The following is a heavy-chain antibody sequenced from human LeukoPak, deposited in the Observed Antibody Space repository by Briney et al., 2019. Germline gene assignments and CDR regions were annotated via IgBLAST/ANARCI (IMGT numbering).Heavy chain of an antibody. Sequence: GRSLRLSCAASGFTFSSYGMHWVRQAPGKGLEWVAVIWDDGSNKYYPDSVKGRFTISRDNSENTLYLQVNSLRAEDTAAYYCARDANFGYDAFDIWGQGTMVTVSS. CDR2: IWDDGSNK. D-gene: IGHD3-10*01. V-gene: IGHV3-33*01. CDR3: ARDANFGYDAFDI. CDR1: GFTFSSYG. J-gene: IGHJ3*02.